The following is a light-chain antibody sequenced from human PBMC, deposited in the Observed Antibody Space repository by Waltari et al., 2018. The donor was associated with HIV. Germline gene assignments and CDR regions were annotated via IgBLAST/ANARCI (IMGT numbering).Light chain of an antibody. CDR3: VAWDDSLSGVL. Sequence: QSVLTPPPSASGTPGQRVTISCSESSSKIGSNNVHWYQHLPGAAPKLLIYSNNHRPSGVPDRISGSKSGTSASLAISGLRSEDEADYYCVAWDDSLSGVLFGGGTKLTVL. V-gene: IGLV1-47*02. J-gene: IGLJ2*01. CDR1: SSKIGSNN. CDR2: SNN.